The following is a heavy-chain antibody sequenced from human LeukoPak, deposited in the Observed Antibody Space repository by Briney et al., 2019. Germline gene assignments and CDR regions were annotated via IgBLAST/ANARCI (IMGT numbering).Heavy chain of an antibody. CDR1: GGTFSGYY. D-gene: IGHD3-3*01. CDR2: IIHSGST. Sequence: SETLSLTCAVYGGTFSGYYWSWVRQPPGKGLEWIGEIIHSGSTNYNPSLKSRVTISVDTSKNHFSLKLSSVTAADTAVYYCARGPSSITIFGVVIMPDEFDYWGQGTLVTVSS. CDR3: ARGPSSITIFGVVIMPDEFDY. J-gene: IGHJ4*02. V-gene: IGHV4-34*01.